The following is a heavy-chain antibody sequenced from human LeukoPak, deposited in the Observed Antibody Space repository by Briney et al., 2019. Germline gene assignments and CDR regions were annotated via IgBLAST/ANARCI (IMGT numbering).Heavy chain of an antibody. J-gene: IGHJ6*03. Sequence: ASVKVSCKASGYTFTSYGISWVRQAPGQGLEWMGWISAYNGNTNYAQKLQGRVTITTDTSTSTAYMELRSLRSDDTAVYYCARNRFLEWSTNPNYYYYMDVWGKGTTVTVSS. CDR1: GYTFTSYG. CDR2: ISAYNGNT. D-gene: IGHD3-3*01. CDR3: ARNRFLEWSTNPNYYYYMDV. V-gene: IGHV1-18*01.